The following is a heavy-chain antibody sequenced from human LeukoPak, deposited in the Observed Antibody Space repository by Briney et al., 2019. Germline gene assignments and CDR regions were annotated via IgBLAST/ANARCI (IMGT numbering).Heavy chain of an antibody. V-gene: IGHV3-48*01. J-gene: IGHJ4*02. CDR2: ISEGGGTT. CDR1: GITLSNSG. Sequence: GGSLRLSCAASGITLSNSGMRWVRQAPGQGLEWVADISEGGGTTNYADSVKGRFTISRYNTKNSLYLQLHSLRVEDTAMYFCARRGVVVRVILVGFHKEANYFDSWGQGALVTVSS. D-gene: IGHD3-10*01. CDR3: ARRGVVVRVILVGFHKEANYFDS.